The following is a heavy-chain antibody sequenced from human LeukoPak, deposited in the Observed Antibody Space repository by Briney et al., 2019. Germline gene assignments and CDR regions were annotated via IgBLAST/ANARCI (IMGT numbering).Heavy chain of an antibody. CDR3: KKGYSSGWEPYYVDS. J-gene: IGHJ4*02. Sequence: SQTLSLTCTVSGDSITTGRYYWSWIRQPAGKGLEWIGRIYASGTTNHNPSLKSRVTISIDTSNNQFSLKLNSVTAADTAVYYCKKGYSSGWEPYYVDSWGQGILVTVSS. CDR2: IYASGTT. D-gene: IGHD6-19*01. V-gene: IGHV4-61*02. CDR1: GDSITTGRYY.